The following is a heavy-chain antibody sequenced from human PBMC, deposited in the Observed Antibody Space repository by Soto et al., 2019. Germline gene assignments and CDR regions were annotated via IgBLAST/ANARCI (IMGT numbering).Heavy chain of an antibody. V-gene: IGHV3-30-3*01. CDR3: ARALHYDSSGYKVY. D-gene: IGHD3-22*01. J-gene: IGHJ4*01. Sequence: PGGSMRLSCAASGFTFCSYAMHWVRQAPGKGLEWVAVISYDGSNKYYADSVKGRFTISRDNSKNTLYLQMNSLRAEDTAVYSCARALHYDSSGYKVYWGQGTLLAVSS. CDR2: ISYDGSNK. CDR1: GFTFCSYA.